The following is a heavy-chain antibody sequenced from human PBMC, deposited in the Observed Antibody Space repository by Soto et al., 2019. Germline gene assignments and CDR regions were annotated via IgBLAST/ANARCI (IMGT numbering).Heavy chain of an antibody. J-gene: IGHJ6*02. CDR1: GDSVSSNSAA. D-gene: IGHD2-2*01. CDR3: ARVPIVVVPAASGYYYYYYGMDV. CDR2: TYYRSKWYN. V-gene: IGHV6-1*01. Sequence: PSQTLSLTCAIPGDSVSSNSAAWNCFRQSPSRGLEWLGRTYYRSKWYNDYAVSVKSRITINPDTSKNQFSLQLNSVTPEDTAVYYCARVPIVVVPAASGYYYYYYGMDVWGQGTTVTVSS.